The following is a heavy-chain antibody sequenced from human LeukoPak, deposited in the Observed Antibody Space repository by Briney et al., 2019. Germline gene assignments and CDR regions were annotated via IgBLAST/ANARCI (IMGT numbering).Heavy chain of an antibody. CDR2: IIPIFGTA. CDR3: ARDSPLPHSIAAAGPYYYYYYGMDV. V-gene: IGHV1-69*05. Sequence: SVKVSCKASGGTFSSYAISWVRQAPGQGLEWMGGIIPIFGTANYAQKFQGRVTITTDESTSTAYMELSSLRSEDTAVYYCARDSPLPHSIAAAGPYYYYYYGMDVWGQGTTVTVSS. D-gene: IGHD6-13*01. J-gene: IGHJ6*02. CDR1: GGTFSSYA.